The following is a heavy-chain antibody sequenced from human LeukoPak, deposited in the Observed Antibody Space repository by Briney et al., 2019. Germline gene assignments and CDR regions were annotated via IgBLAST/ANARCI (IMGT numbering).Heavy chain of an antibody. V-gene: IGHV4-34*01. CDR1: DDSITMYY. Sequence: SETLSLTCSVSDDSITMYYWTWIRQPPGKGLEWIGEINHSGGTNYNPSLKSRVTISVDTSKNQFSLKLSSVTAADTAVYYCATIAARPGVDYWGQGTLVTVSS. J-gene: IGHJ4*02. D-gene: IGHD6-6*01. CDR2: INHSGGT. CDR3: ATIAARPGVDY.